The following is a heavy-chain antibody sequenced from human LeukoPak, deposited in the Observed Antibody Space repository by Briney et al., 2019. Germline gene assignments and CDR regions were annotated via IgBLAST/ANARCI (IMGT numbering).Heavy chain of an antibody. J-gene: IGHJ5*02. CDR3: ARDRLYYDFWSARFDP. CDR1: GGSISSYY. D-gene: IGHD3-3*01. V-gene: IGHV4-4*07. CDR2: IYTSGST. Sequence: SETLSLTCTVSGGSISSYYWSWIRQPAGKGLEWIGRIYTSGSTNYNPSLKSRVTMSVDTSKNQFSLKLSSVTAADTAVYYCARDRLYYDFWSARFDPWGQGTLVTVSS.